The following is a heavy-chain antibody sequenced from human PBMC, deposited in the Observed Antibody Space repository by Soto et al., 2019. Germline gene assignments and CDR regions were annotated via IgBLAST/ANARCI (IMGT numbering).Heavy chain of an antibody. CDR3: ATLGPARLAYDLWSGPHRDSY. D-gene: IGHD3-3*01. V-gene: IGHV1-24*01. J-gene: IGHJ4*02. CDR1: GYTLTELS. CDR2: FDPEDGET. Sequence: ASVKVSCKVSGYTLTELSMHWVRQAPGKGLEWMGGFDPEDGETIYAQKFQGRVTMTEDTSTDTAYMELSSLRSEDTAVYYCATLGPARLAYDLWSGPHRDSYWGQGTLVTSPQ.